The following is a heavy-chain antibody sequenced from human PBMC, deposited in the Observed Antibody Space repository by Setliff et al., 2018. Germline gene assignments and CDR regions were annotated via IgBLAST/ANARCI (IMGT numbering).Heavy chain of an antibody. CDR1: GGPISSSSYY. D-gene: IGHD3-10*01. Sequence: SETLSLTCSASGGPISSSSYYWVWIRQPPGKGLEWLGAIFYDGNSYYNPSLKGRVTMSVDTSKNVFSLKLRSVTAADTSVYYCARQMSPPGMARARGFNWFDPWGQGTQVTVSS. V-gene: IGHV4-39*01. CDR2: IFYDGNS. CDR3: ARQMSPPGMARARGFNWFDP. J-gene: IGHJ5*02.